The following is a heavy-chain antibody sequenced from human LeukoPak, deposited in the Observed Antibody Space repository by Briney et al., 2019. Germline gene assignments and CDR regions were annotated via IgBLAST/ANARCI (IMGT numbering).Heavy chain of an antibody. V-gene: IGHV3-7*01. CDR2: IKQDGSEK. D-gene: IGHD3-10*02. Sequence: GGSLRLSCAASGFTFSNYWMSWVRQAPGKGLEWVANIKQDGSEKYYVDSVKGRFTVSRDNAKNSLYLQMNSLRAEDTAVYYCAELGITMIGGVWGKGTTVTISS. J-gene: IGHJ6*04. CDR1: GFTFSNYW. CDR3: AELGITMIGGV.